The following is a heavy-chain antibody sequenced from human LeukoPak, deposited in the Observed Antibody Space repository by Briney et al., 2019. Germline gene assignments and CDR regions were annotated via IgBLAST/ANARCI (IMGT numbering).Heavy chain of an antibody. CDR3: ARVTGYSGADYGMDV. Sequence: GGSLRLSCAASGFTFSSYSMNWVRQAPGKGLEWVSSISSSSSYIYYADSVKGRFTISRDNAKNSLYLQMNSLRAEDTAVYYCARVTGYSGADYGMDVWGQGTAVTVSS. CDR2: ISSSSSYI. D-gene: IGHD5-12*01. CDR1: GFTFSSYS. J-gene: IGHJ6*02. V-gene: IGHV3-21*01.